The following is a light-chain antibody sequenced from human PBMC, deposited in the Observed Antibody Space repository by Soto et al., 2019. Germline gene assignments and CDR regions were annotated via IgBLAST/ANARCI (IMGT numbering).Light chain of an antibody. CDR3: QKYNSAPLT. Sequence: DIQMTQSPSSLSASVEDRGIITCRESQSIRNYLAWYQQTQEKVPKLXIYAASTLQSGVPSLFRGSGAGTDCTRPISSLQPEDVATYYCQKYNSAPLTFGGGTKVDIK. CDR1: QSIRNY. CDR2: AAS. J-gene: IGKJ4*01. V-gene: IGKV1-27*01.